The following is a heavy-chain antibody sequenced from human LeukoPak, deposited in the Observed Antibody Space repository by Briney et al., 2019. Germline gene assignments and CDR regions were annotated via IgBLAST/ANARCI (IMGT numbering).Heavy chain of an antibody. V-gene: IGHV3-23*01. CDR2: ISGNSQVP. CDR3: AKRDYSAPATYSLLFDH. CDR1: GFTFSNFA. J-gene: IGHJ4*02. Sequence: GGSLRLSCAPSGFTFSNFAMAWVRQAPGEGLEWVSCISGNSQVPLYTDSVKGPFTISRDISKKTLFLQMHSLTAADAAIYYCAKRDYSAPATYSLLFDHWGQETLVTVSS. D-gene: IGHD2-15*01.